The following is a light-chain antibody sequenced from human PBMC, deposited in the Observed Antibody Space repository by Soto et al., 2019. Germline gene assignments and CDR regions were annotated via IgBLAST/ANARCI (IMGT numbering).Light chain of an antibody. CDR1: SSDVGSYKL. V-gene: IGLV2-23*01. CDR2: EGS. J-gene: IGLJ2*01. CDR3: CSYVSRHVV. Sequence: QSALTQPASVSGSPGQSITISCTGTSSDVGSYKLVTWYQHHPGKAPKLIIYEGSKRPSGVSIRLSGFKSGNTASLTISGLQAEDEADYSCCSYVSRHVVFGGGTKLTVL.